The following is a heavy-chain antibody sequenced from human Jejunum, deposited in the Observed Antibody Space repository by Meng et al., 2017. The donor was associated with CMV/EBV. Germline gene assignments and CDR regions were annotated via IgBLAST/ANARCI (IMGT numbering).Heavy chain of an antibody. Sequence: SGFTFSDHHMEWVRQAPGKGLEWVGRIKNKADNYVTEYAASVRGRFTISRDVPRNSLYLQMNSLKSEDTALYYCGRDSMKGGGFDCWGQGILVTVSS. CDR2: IKNKADNYVT. V-gene: IGHV3-72*01. D-gene: IGHD3-10*01. CDR3: GRDSMKGGGFDC. CDR1: GFTFSDHH. J-gene: IGHJ4*02.